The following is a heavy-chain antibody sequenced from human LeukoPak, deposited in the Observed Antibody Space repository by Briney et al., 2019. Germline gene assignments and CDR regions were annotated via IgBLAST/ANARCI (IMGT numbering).Heavy chain of an antibody. D-gene: IGHD2-21*01. CDR2: ISGYNGNT. J-gene: IGHJ4*02. Sequence: GASVKVSCKASGYTFASYGINWVRQAPGQGLEWMGWISGYNGNTNYAQILQGRVTMTTDTSTSTAYMELRSLRSDDTAVYYCARDESPGDKDFDYWGQGTLVTVSS. CDR1: GYTFASYG. V-gene: IGHV1-18*01. CDR3: ARDESPGDKDFDY.